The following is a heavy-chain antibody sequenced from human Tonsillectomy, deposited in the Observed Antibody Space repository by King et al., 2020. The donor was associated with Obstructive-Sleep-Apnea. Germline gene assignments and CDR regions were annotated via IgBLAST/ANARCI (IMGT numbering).Heavy chain of an antibody. Sequence: VQLQESGPGMVKPSQTLSLTCTVSGGSISSGGYYWSWIRQHPGKGLEWIGYIYYSGSTYYNPSLKSRVTISVDTSKNKFSLKLSSVTAADTAVYYCARDRSNYGDYFDYWGQGTLVTVSS. CDR2: IYYSGST. V-gene: IGHV4-31*03. CDR1: GGSISSGGYY. D-gene: IGHD4-11*01. J-gene: IGHJ4*02. CDR3: ARDRSNYGDYFDY.